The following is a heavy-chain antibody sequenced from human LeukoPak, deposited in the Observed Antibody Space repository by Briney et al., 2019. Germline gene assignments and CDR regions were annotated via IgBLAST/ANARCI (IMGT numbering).Heavy chain of an antibody. V-gene: IGHV3-21*01. D-gene: IGHD2-15*01. CDR2: ISSSSSYI. CDR3: APRGSGCSGGSCYSGWFDP. Sequence: GGSLRLSCAASGFTFSSYSMNWVRQAPGKGLEWVSSISSSSSYIYYADSVKGRFTISRDNAKNSLYLQMNSLRAEDTAVYYCAPRGSGCSGGSCYSGWFDPWGQGTLVTVSS. J-gene: IGHJ5*02. CDR1: GFTFSSYS.